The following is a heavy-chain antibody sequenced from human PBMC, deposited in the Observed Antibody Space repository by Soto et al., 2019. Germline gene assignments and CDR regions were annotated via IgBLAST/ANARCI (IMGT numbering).Heavy chain of an antibody. CDR1: GFKFSDYW. D-gene: IGHD3-16*01. CDR2: ISYDGKQT. J-gene: IGHJ2*01. V-gene: IGHV3-30*03. Sequence: GGSLRLSCAASGFKFSDYWMSWVRQTTGKGLEWVAVISYDGKQTYYADSVKGRFTISKDKSKRTLYLQMDSLRVDDTAVYYCARDGWGSNWYFEIWGRGTLVTVSS. CDR3: ARDGWGSNWYFEI.